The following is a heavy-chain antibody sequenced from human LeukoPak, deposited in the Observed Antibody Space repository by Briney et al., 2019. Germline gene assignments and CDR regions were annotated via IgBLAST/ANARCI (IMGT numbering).Heavy chain of an antibody. Sequence: GGSLRLSCAASGFTFGNYGMNWVRQAPGKGLEWISYISSGGSTIYYADSMKGRFTISRDNAKNLLYLQMNSLRSEDTAVYYCATDRPIRHVRGVGLRYFDWAAGGGYYYMDVWGKGTTVTVS. CDR2: ISSGGSTI. J-gene: IGHJ6*03. CDR1: GFTFGNYG. D-gene: IGHD3-9*01. CDR3: ATDRPIRHVRGVGLRYFDWAAGGGYYYMDV. V-gene: IGHV3-48*01.